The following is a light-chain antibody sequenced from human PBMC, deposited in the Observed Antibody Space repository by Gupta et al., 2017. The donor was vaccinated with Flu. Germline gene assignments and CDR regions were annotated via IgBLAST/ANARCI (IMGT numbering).Light chain of an antibody. V-gene: IGLV2-14*01. CDR1: SSDVGVYNY. CDR2: EVS. CDR3: SSYTSSSTLEV. J-gene: IGLJ1*01. Sequence: QPALTQPASVSGSHGQSITISCTGSSSDVGVYNYVSWYQQHPGKAPKLMIYEVSNRPSGVSNRFSGSKSGNTASLTISGLQAEDEADYYCSSYTSSSTLEVFGTGTKVTVL.